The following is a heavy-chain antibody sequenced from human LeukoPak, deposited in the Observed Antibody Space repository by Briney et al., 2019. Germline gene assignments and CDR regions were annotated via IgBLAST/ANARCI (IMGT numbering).Heavy chain of an antibody. J-gene: IGHJ3*02. D-gene: IGHD1-1*01. CDR2: TYYSGST. CDR1: GGFISIYY. CDR3: ACQTNDAIDI. V-gene: IGHV4-59*08. Sequence: SETLSLTSTVPGGFISIYYWCWIRQPPGKGREWIAYTYYSGSTNYNHSLKSRVTISVDTSKNQFSLKLSSVTAADTAVYYCACQTNDAIDIWGQGTMVTVSS.